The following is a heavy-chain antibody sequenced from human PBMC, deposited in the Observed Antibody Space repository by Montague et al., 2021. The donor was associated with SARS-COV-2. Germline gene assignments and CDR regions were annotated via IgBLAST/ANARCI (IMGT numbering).Heavy chain of an antibody. Sequence: PALVKATQTLTLTCTLSGFSLSTSGMRASWIRQPPGKALEWLARIDWXDDKFYSTSLKTRLTISKDTSKNQVVLTMTNMDPVDTAIYYCARSYYDILTNYYDAFDIWGQGTMVTVSS. CDR2: IDWXDDK. J-gene: IGHJ3*02. V-gene: IGHV2-70*04. CDR1: GFSLSTSGMR. CDR3: ARSYYDILTNYYDAFDI. D-gene: IGHD3-9*01.